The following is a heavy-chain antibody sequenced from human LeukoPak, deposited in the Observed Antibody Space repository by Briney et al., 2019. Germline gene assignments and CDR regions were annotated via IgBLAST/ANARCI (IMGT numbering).Heavy chain of an antibody. J-gene: IGHJ5*02. D-gene: IGHD2/OR15-2a*01. V-gene: IGHV4-61*02. CDR2: IYTSGST. CDR3: ARGRGGRLSASNWFDT. CDR1: GGSISSGSHY. Sequence: SETLSLTCTVSGGSISSGSHYWSWIRQPAGKGLEWIGRIYTSGSTDYSPSLKSRVTISVDTSKNQFSLKLSSVTATDTAIYFCARGRGGRLSASNWFDTWGQGILVTVSS.